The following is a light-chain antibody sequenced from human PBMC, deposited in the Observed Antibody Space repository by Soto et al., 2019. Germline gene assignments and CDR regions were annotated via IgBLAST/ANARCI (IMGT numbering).Light chain of an antibody. CDR3: QSYDSSLSGSWV. V-gene: IGLV1-40*01. CDR2: GNS. J-gene: IGLJ3*02. Sequence: QLVLTQPPSVSGAPGQRVTISCTGSSSNIGAGYDVHWYQQLPGPAPKLLIYGNSNRPSGVPDRFSGSKSGTSASLAITGLQAEDEADYYCQSYDSSLSGSWVFGGGTKLTVL. CDR1: SSNIGAGYD.